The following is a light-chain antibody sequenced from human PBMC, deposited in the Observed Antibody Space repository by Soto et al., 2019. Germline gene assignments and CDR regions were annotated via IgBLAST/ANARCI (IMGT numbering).Light chain of an antibody. CDR1: QGLVYSDGNTF. CDR3: VQGTHWPWT. CDR2: QVS. Sequence: DVVMTQSPLSLSVTLGQPASISCRSSQGLVYSDGNTFLNWFHQRPGQSPRRLIYQVSNRVSGVPDRFSGSGSGTDYTLTISRVEAEDVGIYYCVQGTHWPWTFGQGTKVEIK. J-gene: IGKJ1*01. V-gene: IGKV2-30*01.